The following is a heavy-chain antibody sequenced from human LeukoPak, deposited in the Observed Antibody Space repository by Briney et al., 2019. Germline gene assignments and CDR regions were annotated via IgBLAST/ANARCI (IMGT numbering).Heavy chain of an antibody. CDR2: ISAYNGNT. D-gene: IGHD3-10*01. J-gene: IGHJ6*02. V-gene: IGHV1-18*01. CDR3: ARDHPGFGELYYYYYGMDV. Sequence: ASVKVSCKASGYTLTSYGVSWVRQAPGQGLEWMGWISAYNGNTNYAQKLQGRVTMTTDTSTSTAYMELRSLRSDDTAVYYCARDHPGFGELYYYYYGMDVWGQGTTVTVSS. CDR1: GYTLTSYG.